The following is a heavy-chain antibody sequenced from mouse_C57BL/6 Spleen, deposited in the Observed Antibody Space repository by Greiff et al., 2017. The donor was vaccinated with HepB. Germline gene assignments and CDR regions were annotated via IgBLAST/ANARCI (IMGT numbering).Heavy chain of an antibody. Sequence: VQLQQSGPELVKPGASVKISCKASGYSFTGYYMNWVKQSPEKSLEWIGEINPSTGGTTYNQKFKAKATLTVDKSSSTAYMRLKSLTSEDSAVYYCAKGASDAMDYWGQGTSVTVSS. D-gene: IGHD3-3*01. CDR1: GYSFTGYY. CDR3: AKGASDAMDY. J-gene: IGHJ4*01. CDR2: INPSTGGT. V-gene: IGHV1-42*01.